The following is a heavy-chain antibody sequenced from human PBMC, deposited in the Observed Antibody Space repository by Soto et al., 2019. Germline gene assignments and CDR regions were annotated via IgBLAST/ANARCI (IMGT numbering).Heavy chain of an antibody. CDR2: IYHSGST. V-gene: IGHV4-30-2*01. D-gene: IGHD6-13*01. Sequence: SETLSLTCAVSGGSISSGGYSWSWIRQPPGKGLEWIGYIYHSGSTYYNPSLKSRVTISVDRSKNQFSLKLSSVTAADTAVYYCARGLAAAGTFHFDYWGQGTLVTVSS. J-gene: IGHJ4*02. CDR3: ARGLAAAGTFHFDY. CDR1: GGSISSGGYS.